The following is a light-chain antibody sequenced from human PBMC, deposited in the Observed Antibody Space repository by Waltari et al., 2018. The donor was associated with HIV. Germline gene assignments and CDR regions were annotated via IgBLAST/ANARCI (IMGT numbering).Light chain of an antibody. CDR2: GNS. V-gene: IGLV1-40*01. CDR3: QSYDSSLSGSV. CDR1: RSNIGARFD. Sequence: QSVLTQPPSVSGAPGQRVTISCTGSRSNIGARFDVHWYQQLPGTAPKLLIYGNSHRPSGVPDRFSGSKAGTSASLAITWLQAEDEADYYCQSYDSSLSGSVFGGGTKLTVL. J-gene: IGLJ3*02.